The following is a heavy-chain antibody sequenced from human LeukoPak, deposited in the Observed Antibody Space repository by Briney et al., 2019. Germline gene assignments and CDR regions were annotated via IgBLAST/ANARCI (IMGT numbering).Heavy chain of an antibody. D-gene: IGHD2-2*01. CDR1: GFTFSSYA. Sequence: GGSLTLSCAASGFTFSSYAMSWVRQAPRRGLEGVSGSSGSGGSTYYADSVKGRFTISRDNSKNTLYLQVNSLRAADTAVYYCAKGGYCSSTSCPFDYWGQGTLVTVSS. J-gene: IGHJ4*02. CDR3: AKGGYCSSTSCPFDY. V-gene: IGHV3-23*01. CDR2: SSGSGGST.